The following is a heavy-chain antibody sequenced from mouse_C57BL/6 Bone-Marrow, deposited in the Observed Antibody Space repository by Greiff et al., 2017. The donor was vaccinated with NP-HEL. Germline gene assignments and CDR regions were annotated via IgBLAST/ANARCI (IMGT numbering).Heavy chain of an antibody. D-gene: IGHD1-1*01. CDR2: IWSGGST. Sequence: VQLQQSGPGLVQPSQSLSITCTVSGFSLTSYGVHWVRQSPGKGLEWLGVIWSGGSTDYNAAFISRLSISKDNSKSQVFFKMNSLQADDTAIYYCARHGSSFYWYFDVWGTGTTVTVSS. J-gene: IGHJ1*03. V-gene: IGHV2-2*01. CDR1: GFSLTSYG. CDR3: ARHGSSFYWYFDV.